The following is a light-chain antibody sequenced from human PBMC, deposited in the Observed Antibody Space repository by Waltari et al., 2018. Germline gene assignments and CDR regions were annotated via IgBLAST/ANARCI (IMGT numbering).Light chain of an antibody. CDR1: QSVSNN. J-gene: IGKJ1*01. V-gene: IGKV3-15*01. Sequence: EILMTQSPAIPSVSPGERATLSCRASQSVSNNLAWYQQKPGQAPRLLIYVASARATRVPARFSGSGSGTDFTLTISSLQSEDFAVYFCQHYNAWPRAFGQGTRVEIK. CDR2: VAS. CDR3: QHYNAWPRA.